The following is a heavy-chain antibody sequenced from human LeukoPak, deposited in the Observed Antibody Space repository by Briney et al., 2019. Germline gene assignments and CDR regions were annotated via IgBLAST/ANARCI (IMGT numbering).Heavy chain of an antibody. CDR1: GFPFSSYG. CDR2: ISSSSSYI. D-gene: IGHD3-22*01. V-gene: IGHV3-21*01. Sequence: PGRSLRLSCVASGFPFSSYGMHWVRQAPGKGLEWVSSISSSSSYIYYADSVKGRFTISRDNAKNSLYLQMNSLRAEDTAVYYCATDRERDPSVYYLVGGQGTLITVSS. J-gene: IGHJ4*02. CDR3: ATDRERDPSVYYLV.